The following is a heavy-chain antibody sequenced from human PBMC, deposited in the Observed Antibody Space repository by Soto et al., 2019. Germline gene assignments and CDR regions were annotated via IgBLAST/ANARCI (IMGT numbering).Heavy chain of an antibody. CDR2: IKQDGSEK. CDR1: GFTFSSYL. CDR3: ARAAYSSDIHEEKYYYYGMEV. Sequence: GGSLRLSCAASGFTFSSYLMSWVCQAPGKGLEWVANIKQDGSEKYYVDSVKGRFTISRDNAKNSLYLQMNSLRAEDTAVYYCARAAYSSDIHEEKYYYYGMEVWGQGTTVTVSS. V-gene: IGHV3-7*05. J-gene: IGHJ6*02. D-gene: IGHD6-19*01.